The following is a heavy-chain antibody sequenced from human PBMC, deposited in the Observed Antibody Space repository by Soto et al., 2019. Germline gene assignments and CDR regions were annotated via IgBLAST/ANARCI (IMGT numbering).Heavy chain of an antibody. D-gene: IGHD2-2*01. V-gene: IGHV5-10-1*01. CDR1: GYSFTSYW. J-gene: IGHJ5*02. CDR3: ARIYCSSTSCYWFDP. CDR2: IDPSDSYT. Sequence: RESLKISCKGSGYSFTSYWISWVRQMPGKGLEWMGRIDPSDSYTNYSPSFQGHVTISADKSISTAYLQWSSLKASDTAMYYCARIYCSSTSCYWFDPWGQGTLVTSPQ.